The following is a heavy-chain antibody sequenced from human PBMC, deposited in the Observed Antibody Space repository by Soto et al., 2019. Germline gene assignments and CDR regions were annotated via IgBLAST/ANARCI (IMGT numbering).Heavy chain of an antibody. J-gene: IGHJ4*02. CDR1: GFTFSSYA. CDR3: AKGITMIVVVINDFDY. Sequence: GGSLRLSCAASGFTFSSYAMSWVRQAPGKGLEWVSAISGSGGSTYYADSVKGRFTISRDNSKNTLYLQMNSLRAEDTAVYYCAKGITMIVVVINDFDYWGQGTLVTVSS. V-gene: IGHV3-23*01. CDR2: ISGSGGST. D-gene: IGHD3-22*01.